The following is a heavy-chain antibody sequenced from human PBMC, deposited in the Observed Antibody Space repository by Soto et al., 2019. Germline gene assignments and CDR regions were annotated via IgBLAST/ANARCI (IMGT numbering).Heavy chain of an antibody. Sequence: QVQHVQSGAEEKKPGASVKVSCKASGYTFTSYAMHWVRQAPGQRLEWMGWINAGNGNTKYSQKFQGRVTITRDTAASTAYMDLSSLRSENTAVYYCAMSIVVVTALDYWGQGTLVTVSS. V-gene: IGHV1-3*05. D-gene: IGHD2-21*02. CDR1: GYTFTSYA. J-gene: IGHJ4*02. CDR3: AMSIVVVTALDY. CDR2: INAGNGNT.